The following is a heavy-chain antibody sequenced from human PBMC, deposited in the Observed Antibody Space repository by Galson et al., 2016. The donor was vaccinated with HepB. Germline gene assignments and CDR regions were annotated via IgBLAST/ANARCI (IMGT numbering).Heavy chain of an antibody. CDR2: IHDSGST. D-gene: IGHD3-22*01. Sequence: SETLSLTCTVSGGSVSSGTYYWSWIRQPPGKGLEWIGYIHDSGSTNYNPSLKSRVTISVDTSKNQFSLRLNSVTAADMAVYYCARASGPLTYYYDSSGYEDYWGQGTLVTVSS. CDR1: GGSVSSGTYY. J-gene: IGHJ4*02. V-gene: IGHV4-61*01. CDR3: ARASGPLTYYYDSSGYEDY.